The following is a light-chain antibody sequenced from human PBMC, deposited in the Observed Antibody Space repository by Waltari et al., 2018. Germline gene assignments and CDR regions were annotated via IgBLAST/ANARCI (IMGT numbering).Light chain of an antibody. CDR3: SSCSYTPTTTVV. Sequence: QSALTQPASVSGSPGQSITISSTVTFSDVAGSHIVSWFQHHPGKAPKLIIYEVTDRPSGVSNRFSGSKSGDTASLTISGLQAEDEADYYCSSCSYTPTTTVVFGTGTRVTVL. CDR2: EVT. CDR1: FSDVAGSHI. J-gene: IGLJ1*01. V-gene: IGLV2-14*01.